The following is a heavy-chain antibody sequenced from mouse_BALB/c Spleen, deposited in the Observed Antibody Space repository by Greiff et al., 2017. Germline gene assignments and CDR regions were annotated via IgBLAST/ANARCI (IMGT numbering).Heavy chain of an antibody. V-gene: IGHV1-53*01. J-gene: IGHJ4*01. CDR3: ARYNYRYDGDAMDY. CDR2: INPSNGGT. Sequence: QVQLQQPGAELVKPGASVKLSCKASGYTFTSYWMHWVKLRPGQGFEWIGEINPSNGGTNYNEKFKSKATLTVDNSSSTAYMELRSLTSEDSAVYYCARYNYRYDGDAMDYWGQGTSVTVSS. D-gene: IGHD2-14*01. CDR1: GYTFTSYW.